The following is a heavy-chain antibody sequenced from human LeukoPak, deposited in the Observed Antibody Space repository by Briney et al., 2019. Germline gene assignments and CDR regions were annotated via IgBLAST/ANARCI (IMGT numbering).Heavy chain of an antibody. Sequence: GGSLRLSCTASGFTFGDYAMSWVRQAPGKGLEWVSVIYSTGRTYYADSVKGRFTISRDNSKKTLYLQMDSLRVEDTAVYYCARVWYGSGSLYYYYYYMDVWGKGTTVTISS. V-gene: IGHV3-66*01. D-gene: IGHD3-10*01. J-gene: IGHJ6*03. CDR2: IYSTGRT. CDR1: GFTFGDYA. CDR3: ARVWYGSGSLYYYYYYMDV.